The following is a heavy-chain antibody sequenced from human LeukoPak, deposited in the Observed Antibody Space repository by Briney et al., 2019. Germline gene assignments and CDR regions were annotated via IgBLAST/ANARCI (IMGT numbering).Heavy chain of an antibody. J-gene: IGHJ4*02. V-gene: IGHV1-3*01. D-gene: IGHD3-22*01. CDR2: INAGNGNT. CDR3: ARDHASWYYYDSSGLQYFDY. Sequence: ASVKVSCKASGYTLTSYAMHWVRQAPGQRLEWMGWINAGNGNTKYSQKFQGRVTITRDTSASTAYMELSSLRSEDTAVYYCARDHASWYYYDSSGLQYFDYWGQGTLVTVSS. CDR1: GYTLTSYA.